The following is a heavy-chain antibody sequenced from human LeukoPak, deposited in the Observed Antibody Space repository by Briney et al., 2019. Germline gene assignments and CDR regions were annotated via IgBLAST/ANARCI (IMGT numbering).Heavy chain of an antibody. V-gene: IGHV3-23*01. CDR2: ISDNGGST. CDR1: GFAFRNYA. J-gene: IGHJ3*02. CDR3: ASCGDAFDI. Sequence: GVSLRLSCAASGFAFRNYAMSWVRQAPGKGLEWVSVISDNGGSTYYADSVKGRFTISRDNPKTTLYLQMNSLRAEDTAVYYCASCGDAFDIWGQGTMVTVSS.